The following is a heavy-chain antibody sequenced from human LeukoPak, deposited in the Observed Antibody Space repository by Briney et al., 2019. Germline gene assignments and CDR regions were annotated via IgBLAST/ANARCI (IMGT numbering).Heavy chain of an antibody. D-gene: IGHD2-21*01. CDR3: ARADIVVVISNWYFDL. J-gene: IGHJ2*01. Sequence: ASVKVSCKASGYTFTGYYMHWVRQAPGQGLGWMGWINPNSGGTNYAQKFQGRVTMTRDTSISTAYMELSRLRSDDTAVYYCARADIVVVISNWYFDLWGRGTLVTVSS. CDR1: GYTFTGYY. CDR2: INPNSGGT. V-gene: IGHV1-2*02.